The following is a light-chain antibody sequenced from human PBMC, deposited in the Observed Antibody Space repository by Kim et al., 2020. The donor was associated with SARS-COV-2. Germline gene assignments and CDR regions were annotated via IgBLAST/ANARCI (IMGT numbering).Light chain of an antibody. CDR3: QSYYNSLSGYV. CDR2: DNT. J-gene: IGLJ1*01. Sequence: TVSYPATPSNLGTNYPVLCYQQLPGYTPTLLIYDNTNLPSGVPDRLSGSKSGTSASLTITGLQAEDEAAYYCQSYYNSLSGYVFATGTKVTVL. CDR1: PSNLGTNYP. V-gene: IGLV1-40*01.